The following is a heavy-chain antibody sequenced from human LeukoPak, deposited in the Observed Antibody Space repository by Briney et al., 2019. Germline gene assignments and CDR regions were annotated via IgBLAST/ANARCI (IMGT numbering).Heavy chain of an antibody. CDR3: ARAYCSGGSCRPYYFDY. Sequence: SVKVSCKASGGTFSSYAISWVRQAPGQGLEWMGGIIPIFGTANYAQKFQGRVTITTDESTSTAYMELSSLRSEDTAVYYCARAYCSGGSCRPYYFDYWGPGTLVTVSS. CDR1: GGTFSSYA. CDR2: IIPIFGTA. J-gene: IGHJ4*02. V-gene: IGHV1-69*05. D-gene: IGHD2-15*01.